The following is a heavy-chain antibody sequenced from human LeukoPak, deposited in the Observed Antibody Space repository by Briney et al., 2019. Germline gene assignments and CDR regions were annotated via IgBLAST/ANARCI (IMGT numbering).Heavy chain of an antibody. CDR2: IWDGGST. J-gene: IGHJ6*02. V-gene: IGHV3-43*02. Sequence: GGSLRLSCAASGFTFDDYAMHWVRQAPGKGLEWVSLIWDGGSTYFADSVKGRFTISRDNSKNSLYLQMNSLRTEDTALYYCAKDLFSGTVATPYFYYYGMDVWGQGTTVTVSS. D-gene: IGHD6-19*01. CDR1: GFTFDDYA. CDR3: AKDLFSGTVATPYFYYYGMDV.